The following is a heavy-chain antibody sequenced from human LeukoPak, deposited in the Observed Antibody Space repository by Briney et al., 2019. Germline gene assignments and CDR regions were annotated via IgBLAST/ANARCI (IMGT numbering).Heavy chain of an antibody. CDR1: GFSFRTHW. Sequence: GGSLRLYCAASGFSFRTHWMSWVRQAPGKGLEWVANINQDGRKKFYVDSVEGRFTISRDDAKTSLFLQMNSLRVEDTAVYYCAKWMGRDSWGQGTLVTVSS. CDR2: INQDGRKK. D-gene: IGHD6-19*01. CDR3: AKWMGRDS. J-gene: IGHJ4*02. V-gene: IGHV3-7*02.